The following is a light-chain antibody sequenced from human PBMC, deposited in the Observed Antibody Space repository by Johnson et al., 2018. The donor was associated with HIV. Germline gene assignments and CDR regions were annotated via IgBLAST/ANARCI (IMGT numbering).Light chain of an antibody. CDR1: SSNIGNNY. Sequence: QSVLTQPPSVSAAPGQKFTISCSGSSSNIGNNYVSWYQQLPGTAPKLLIYDNNKRPSGIPDRFSGSKSGTSATLGISGLQTGDEADYYCGTWDNSLSAGVFGSGTKVTVL. CDR3: GTWDNSLSAGV. CDR2: DNN. J-gene: IGLJ1*01. V-gene: IGLV1-51*01.